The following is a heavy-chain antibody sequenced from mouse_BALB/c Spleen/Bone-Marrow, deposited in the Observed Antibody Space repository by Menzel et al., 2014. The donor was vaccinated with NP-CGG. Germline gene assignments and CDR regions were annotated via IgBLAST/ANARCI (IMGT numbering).Heavy chain of an antibody. CDR1: GDSITNAY. CDR2: ISYSGNT. CDR3: ARGTGYYFDY. V-gene: IGHV3-8*02. Sequence: EVKLVESGPSPVKPSQTLSLTCSVTGDSITNAYWNWIRKFPGNKIDYMGYISYSGNTYYNPSLKSRISITRDTSKNQFYLQLNSMTTEDTATYFCARGTGYYFDYWGQGTTLTVSS. D-gene: IGHD3-3*01. J-gene: IGHJ2*01.